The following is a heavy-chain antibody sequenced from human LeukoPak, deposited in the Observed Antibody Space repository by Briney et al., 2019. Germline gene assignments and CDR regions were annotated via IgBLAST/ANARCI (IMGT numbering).Heavy chain of an antibody. Sequence: QAGGSLRLSCAASGFTVSSYGMHWVRQAPGKGLEWVAVISYDGSNKYYADSVKGRFTISRDNSKNTLYLQMNSLRAEDTAVYYCAKSQDGYNAPAGYWGQGTLVTVSS. V-gene: IGHV3-30*18. CDR3: AKSQDGYNAPAGY. J-gene: IGHJ4*02. D-gene: IGHD5-24*01. CDR2: ISYDGSNK. CDR1: GFTVSSYG.